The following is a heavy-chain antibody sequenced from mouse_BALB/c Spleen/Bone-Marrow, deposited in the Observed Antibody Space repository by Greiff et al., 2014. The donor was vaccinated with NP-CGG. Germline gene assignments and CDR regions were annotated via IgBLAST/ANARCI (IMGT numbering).Heavy chain of an antibody. CDR3: TRLHYYGYSAY. D-gene: IGHD1-2*01. CDR1: GFDFSRYW. V-gene: IGHV4-1*02. Sequence: VQLKQSGGGLVQPGGSLKLSCAASGFDFSRYWMSWVRQAPGKGLEWIGEINPDSNTINYTPSLKDKFIISRVNAKNTLYLQKSKVRSEDTALYYCTRLHYYGYSAYWGQGTLVTVST. J-gene: IGHJ3*01. CDR2: INPDSNTI.